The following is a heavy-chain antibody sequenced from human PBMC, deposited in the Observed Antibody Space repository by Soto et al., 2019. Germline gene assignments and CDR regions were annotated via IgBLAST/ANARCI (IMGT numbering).Heavy chain of an antibody. Sequence: PGGSLRLSCAASGFTFSSYGMHWVRQAPGKGLEWVAVIWYDGSNKYYADSVKGRFTISRDNSKNALYLQMNSLRAEDTAVYYCARDSGYYDSSGYYSNLDYWGQGTLVTVSS. CDR3: ARDSGYYDSSGYYSNLDY. CDR2: IWYDGSNK. D-gene: IGHD3-22*01. J-gene: IGHJ4*02. V-gene: IGHV3-33*01. CDR1: GFTFSSYG.